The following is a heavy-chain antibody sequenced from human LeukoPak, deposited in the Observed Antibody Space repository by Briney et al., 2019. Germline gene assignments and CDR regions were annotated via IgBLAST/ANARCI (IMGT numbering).Heavy chain of an antibody. CDR2: INHSGST. J-gene: IGHJ4*02. Sequence: SETLSLTCAVYGGSFSGYYWSWIRQPPGKGLEWIGEINHSGSTNYNPSLKSRVTISVDTSKNQFSLKLSSVTAADTAVYSCARGFTIFGVVKGPNGYWGQGTLVTVSS. CDR1: GGSFSGYY. V-gene: IGHV4-34*01. CDR3: ARGFTIFGVVKGPNGY. D-gene: IGHD3-3*01.